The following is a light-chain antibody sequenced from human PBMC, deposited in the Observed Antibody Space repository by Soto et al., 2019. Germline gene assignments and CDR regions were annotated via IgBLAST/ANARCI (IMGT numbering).Light chain of an antibody. CDR3: QHRSSWPGT. Sequence: EIVRTQTQVTLSVSPGERATLSCRASQSVRSNLAWYQQKPGQAPRLLMYDASTRATGIPARFSGSGSGTDFTLTINSLEPEDFALYYCQHRSSWPGTFGQGTKVDIK. J-gene: IGKJ1*01. CDR1: QSVRSN. CDR2: DAS. V-gene: IGKV3-11*01.